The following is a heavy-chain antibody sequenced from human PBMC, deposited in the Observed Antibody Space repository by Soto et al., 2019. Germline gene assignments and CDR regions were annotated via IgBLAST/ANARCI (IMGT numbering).Heavy chain of an antibody. D-gene: IGHD3-9*01. V-gene: IGHV3-23*01. CDR3: AKERHPDGIWTLDS. CDR1: GFTFSRYT. CDR2: LIGSSGRT. J-gene: IGHJ4*02. Sequence: PGRSLRLSCVASGFTFSRYTMNWVRQAPGKGLEWVAFLIGSSGRTEYADSVKGRFTMSRDTSNNILYLQMNSLKVEDTAEYYCAKERHPDGIWTLDSWGQGTLVTVSS.